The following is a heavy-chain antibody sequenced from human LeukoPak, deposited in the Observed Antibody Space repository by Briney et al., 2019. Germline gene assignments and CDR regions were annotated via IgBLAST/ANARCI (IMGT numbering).Heavy chain of an antibody. CDR1: GGSISSYY. V-gene: IGHV4-59*01. D-gene: IGHD4-23*01. CDR2: IYYSGST. J-gene: IGHJ3*02. Sequence: PSETLSLTCTVSGGSISSYYWSWIRQPPGKGLEWIGYIYYSGSTNYNPSLKSRVTISVDTSKNQFSLKLSSVAAADTAVYYCARDCYRDYGGNSGCAFGIWGQGTMVTVSS. CDR3: ARDCYRDYGGNSGCAFGI.